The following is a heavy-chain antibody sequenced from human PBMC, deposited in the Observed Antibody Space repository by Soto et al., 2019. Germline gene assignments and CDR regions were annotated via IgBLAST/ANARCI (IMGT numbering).Heavy chain of an antibody. V-gene: IGHV3-66*01. CDR2: IYSGGST. J-gene: IGHJ4*02. CDR1: GFTVSTNY. Sequence: EVQLVESGGGLVQPGGSLRLSCAASGFTVSTNYMSWVRQAPGKGLEWVSVIYSGGSTFYADSVRGRFTISRDNSKNTVNLHMNSLRAEDTAVYYCARDPWAADDWGQGTLVTVSS. D-gene: IGHD3-16*01. CDR3: ARDPWAADD.